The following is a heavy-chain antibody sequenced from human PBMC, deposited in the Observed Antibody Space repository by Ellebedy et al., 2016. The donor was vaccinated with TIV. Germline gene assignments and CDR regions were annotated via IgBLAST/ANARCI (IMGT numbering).Heavy chain of an antibody. CDR2: INHSGSS. V-gene: IGHV4-34*01. CDR3: ARGTLKYFDS. J-gene: IGHJ4*02. Sequence: SETLSLXCAVYGESFSGFYWSWIRQPPGKGLEWIGEINHSGSSNYNPSLKSRVTISVDTSKNQFSLKLTSLTAEDTAVYYLARGTLKYFDSWGQGTLVTVSS. CDR1: GESFSGFY.